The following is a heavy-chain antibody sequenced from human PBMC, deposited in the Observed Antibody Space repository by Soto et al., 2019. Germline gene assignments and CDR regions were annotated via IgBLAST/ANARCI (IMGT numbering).Heavy chain of an antibody. CDR3: ARVPSP. CDR1: GASISSGATS. V-gene: IGHV4-30-2*01. Sequence: QLQLQESGSGLVKPSQTLSLTCAVYGASISSGATSWSWFRQPPWKGLEWIGNIYHSGITYYNPSLKSRVTISVDRSKHQFYLKLSSVTAADTAVYYCARVPSPWGQGNLVTVSS. CDR2: IYHSGIT. J-gene: IGHJ5*02.